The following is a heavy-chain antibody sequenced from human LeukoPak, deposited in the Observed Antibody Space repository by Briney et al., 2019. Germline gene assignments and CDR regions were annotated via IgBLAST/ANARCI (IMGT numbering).Heavy chain of an antibody. V-gene: IGHV1-2*02. CDR2: INPNSGGT. D-gene: IGHD3-10*01. CDR1: GYTFTGYY. Sequence: GASVKVSCKASGYTFTGYYMHWVRQAPGQGLEWMGWINPNSGGTNYAQKSQGRVTMTRDTSISTAYMELSRLRSDDTAVYYCARDPRLFMVRGALYGMDVWGQGTTVTVSS. CDR3: ARDPRLFMVRGALYGMDV. J-gene: IGHJ6*02.